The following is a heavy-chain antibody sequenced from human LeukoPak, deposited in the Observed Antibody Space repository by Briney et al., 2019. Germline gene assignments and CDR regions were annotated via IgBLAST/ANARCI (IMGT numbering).Heavy chain of an antibody. D-gene: IGHD5-24*01. J-gene: IGHJ5*02. V-gene: IGHV4-59*02. Sequence: SETLSLTCSVSYDSVSNYYWSWIRQTPEKGLEWIGYMSNSGGSDYGPSLKSRVAMSIDLSKNQFSLKMSDVTAADTGVYYCARGMAVNYFDPWGQGTLVTVSS. CDR2: MSNSGGS. CDR3: ARGMAVNYFDP. CDR1: YDSVSNYY.